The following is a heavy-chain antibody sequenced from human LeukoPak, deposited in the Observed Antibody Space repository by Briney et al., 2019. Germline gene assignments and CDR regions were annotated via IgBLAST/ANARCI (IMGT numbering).Heavy chain of an antibody. J-gene: IGHJ6*03. Sequence: SETLSLTCTVSGGSISSYYWTWIQQPPGKGLEWIGYIDDSGSTNYHPALQSRVTISVDTSKNHFSLKLTSVTAADAAIYYCARGHGYYYYYMDVWGTGTTVTISS. CDR1: GGSISSYY. D-gene: IGHD3-22*01. CDR2: IDDSGST. V-gene: IGHV4-59*01. CDR3: ARGHGYYYYYMDV.